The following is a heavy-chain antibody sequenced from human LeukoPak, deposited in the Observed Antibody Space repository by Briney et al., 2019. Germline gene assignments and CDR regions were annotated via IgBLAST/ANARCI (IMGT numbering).Heavy chain of an antibody. Sequence: GGSLRLSCAASGFTFSSYAMSWVRQAPGKGLEWVSAISGSGGSTYYADSVKGRFTISRDNSKNTLYLQMGSLRAEDMAVYYCARVGYSGYDGFDYWGQGTLVTVSS. D-gene: IGHD5-12*01. CDR1: GFTFSSYA. CDR2: ISGSGGST. CDR3: ARVGYSGYDGFDY. V-gene: IGHV3-23*01. J-gene: IGHJ4*02.